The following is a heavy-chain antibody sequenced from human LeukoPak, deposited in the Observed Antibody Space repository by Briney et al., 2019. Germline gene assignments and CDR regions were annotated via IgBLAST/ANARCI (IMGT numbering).Heavy chain of an antibody. J-gene: IGHJ4*02. CDR3: ARDHSGEPDDCSSTSCHFPDDYFDY. CDR1: GDSISSSRSY. D-gene: IGHD2-2*01. CDR2: NDYSGST. V-gene: IGHV4-39*02. Sequence: SETLSLTCTVSGDSISSSRSYWGWIRQSPGKGLEWIGSNDYSGSTYYNPSLKSRVTISVDTSKKQLSLKLNSVIAADTAVYYCARDHSGEPDDCSSTSCHFPDDYFDYWGQGTLVTVSS.